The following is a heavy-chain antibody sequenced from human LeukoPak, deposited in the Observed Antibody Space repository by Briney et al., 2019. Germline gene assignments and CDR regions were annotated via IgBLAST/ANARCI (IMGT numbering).Heavy chain of an antibody. V-gene: IGHV3-30-3*01. CDR2: ISYDGSNK. D-gene: IGHD6-19*01. CDR3: ARDPSTASAWFYFDL. CDR1: GFTFSSYA. Sequence: GRSLRLSCAASGFTFSSYAMHWVRQAPGKGLEWVAVISYDGSNKYYADSVKGRFTISRDNTKNSLYLQMNNLRVDDTAIYYCARDPSTASAWFYFDLWGQGTLVTVSS. J-gene: IGHJ4*02.